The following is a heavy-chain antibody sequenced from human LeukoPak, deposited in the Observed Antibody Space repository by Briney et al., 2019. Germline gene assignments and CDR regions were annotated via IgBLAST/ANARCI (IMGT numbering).Heavy chain of an antibody. D-gene: IGHD2-2*02. CDR1: GGSISSSSYY. CDR3: AREVGGTTLLYSWFDP. CDR2: IYYSGST. V-gene: IGHV4-39*07. Sequence: PSETLSLTCTVSGGSISSSSYYWGWIRQPPGKGLEWIGSIYYSGSTYYNPSLKSRVTISVDTSKNQFSLKLSSVTAADTAVYYCAREVGGTTLLYSWFDPWGQGTLVTVSS. J-gene: IGHJ5*02.